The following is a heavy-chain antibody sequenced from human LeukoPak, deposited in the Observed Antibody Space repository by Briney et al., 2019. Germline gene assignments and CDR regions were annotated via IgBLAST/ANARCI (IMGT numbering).Heavy chain of an antibody. D-gene: IGHD4-17*01. CDR1: VYTFTNYG. V-gene: IGHV1-18*01. CDR3: ARELSYGDYRPENWFDP. CDR2: ISAYNGNT. Sequence: ASVKVSCKASVYTFTNYGISWVRHAPGQGLEWTGSISAYNGNTNYAQKLQGRVTMTTDTSTSTAYMELRSLRSDDTAVYYCARELSYGDYRPENWFDPWGQGTLVTVSS. J-gene: IGHJ5*02.